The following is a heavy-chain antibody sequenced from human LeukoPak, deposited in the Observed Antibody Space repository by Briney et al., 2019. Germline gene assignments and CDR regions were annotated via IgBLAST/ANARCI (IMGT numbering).Heavy chain of an antibody. CDR1: GFTFSSYA. Sequence: GGSLRLSCAASGFTFSSYAMHWVRKAPGKGLEWVAVISYDGSNKYYADSVKGRFTISRDNSKNTLYLQMNSLRAEDTAVYYCAIRRGDSTWGQGTLVTVSS. D-gene: IGHD4-17*01. V-gene: IGHV3-30-3*01. J-gene: IGHJ4*02. CDR3: AIRRGDST. CDR2: ISYDGSNK.